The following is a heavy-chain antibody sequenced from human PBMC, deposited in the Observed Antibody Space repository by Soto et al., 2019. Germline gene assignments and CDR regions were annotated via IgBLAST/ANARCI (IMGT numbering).Heavy chain of an antibody. D-gene: IGHD3-22*01. CDR3: ESWVVVVPKFDY. V-gene: IGHV3-23*01. J-gene: IGHJ4*02. Sequence: GGSLRLSCAASGFTFSSYAMSWVRQAPGKGLEWVSAISGSGGSTYYADSVKGRFTISRDNSKNTLYLQMNSLRAEDTAVYYCESWVVVVPKFDYWGQGTLVTVSS. CDR2: ISGSGGST. CDR1: GFTFSSYA.